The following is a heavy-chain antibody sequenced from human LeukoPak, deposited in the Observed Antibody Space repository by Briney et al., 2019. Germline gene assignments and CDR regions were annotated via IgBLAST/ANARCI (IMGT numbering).Heavy chain of an antibody. J-gene: IGHJ4*02. V-gene: IGHV1-46*01. Sequence: ASVKVSCKASGYMFTSYYMHWVRQAPGQGLEWMGIINPSGGSTTYAQKFQGRVTLTRDTSTSTVYMELSSLRSEDTALYYCAKTAAGSKPPFFAYGGRGPWVMVSS. CDR2: INPSGGST. CDR1: GYMFTSYY. CDR3: AKTAAGSKPPFFAY. D-gene: IGHD6-13*01.